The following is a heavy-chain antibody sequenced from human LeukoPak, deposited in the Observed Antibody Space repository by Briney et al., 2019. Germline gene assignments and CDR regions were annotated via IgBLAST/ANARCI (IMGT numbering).Heavy chain of an antibody. CDR2: ISSSSSYK. V-gene: IGHV3-21*01. CDR3: ARGPLPDYDFWSGPADVFDI. CDR1: GFTFSTYS. Sequence: GGSLRLSCAASGFTFSTYSMNWVRRAPGKGLEWVSPISSSSSYKYYADSVKGRFTISRDNAKNSLYLQMNSLRAEDTAVYYCARGPLPDYDFWSGPADVFDIWGQGTMVTVSS. D-gene: IGHD3-3*01. J-gene: IGHJ3*02.